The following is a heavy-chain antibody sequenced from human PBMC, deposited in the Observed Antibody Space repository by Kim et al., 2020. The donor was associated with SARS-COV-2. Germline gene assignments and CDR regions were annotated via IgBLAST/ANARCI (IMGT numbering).Heavy chain of an antibody. Sequence: SVKVSCKASGGTFSSYAISWVRQAPGQGLEWMGGIIPIFGTANYAQKFQGRVTITADESTSTAYMELSSLRSEDTAVYYCAREVVVTATPYYFDYWGQGTLVTVSS. J-gene: IGHJ4*02. D-gene: IGHD2-21*02. CDR2: IIPIFGTA. CDR1: GGTFSSYA. CDR3: AREVVVTATPYYFDY. V-gene: IGHV1-69*13.